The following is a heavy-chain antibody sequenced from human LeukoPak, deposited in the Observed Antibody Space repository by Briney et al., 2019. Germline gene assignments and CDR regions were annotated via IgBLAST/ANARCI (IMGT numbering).Heavy chain of an antibody. CDR1: GYAFASYW. CDR2: IYPDDSDT. V-gene: IGHV5-51*01. CDR3: ARFEVNHEDSSSFYYFDY. Sequence: GESLKISCRVSGYAFASYWIGWVRQVPGKGLEWIGIIYPDDSDTKYSPSFQGQVTFSADKSVNTAYLQWSSLKASDSAMYYCARFEVNHEDSSSFYYFDYWGQGTLVTVSS. D-gene: IGHD3-22*01. J-gene: IGHJ4*02.